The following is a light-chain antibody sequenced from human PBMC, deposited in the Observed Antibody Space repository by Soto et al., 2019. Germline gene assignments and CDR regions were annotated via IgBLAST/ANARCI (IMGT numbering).Light chain of an antibody. CDR1: PSVSSY. J-gene: IGKJ5*01. V-gene: IGKV3-11*01. CDR3: TQRSSWPT. CDR2: DAS. Sequence: EIVLTQSPATLSLSPGEKATLSCIASPSVSSYLAWYQQKPGQAPRLLIYDASNRATGIPARFSGSGSGTDFTLTISRLVPEEFAVYYCTQRSSWPTFGPGTRLAIE.